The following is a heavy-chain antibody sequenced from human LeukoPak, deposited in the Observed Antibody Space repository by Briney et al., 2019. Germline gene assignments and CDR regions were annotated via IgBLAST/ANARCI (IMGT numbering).Heavy chain of an antibody. D-gene: IGHD5-12*01. V-gene: IGHV1-2*02. Sequence: ASVKVSCKASGYTFTGYYMHWVRQAPGQGLGWMGWINPNSGGTNYAQKFQGRVTMTRDTSISTAYMELSRLRSDDTAVYYCARYLVATIENWFDPWGQGTLVTVSS. CDR1: GYTFTGYY. J-gene: IGHJ5*02. CDR3: ARYLVATIENWFDP. CDR2: INPNSGGT.